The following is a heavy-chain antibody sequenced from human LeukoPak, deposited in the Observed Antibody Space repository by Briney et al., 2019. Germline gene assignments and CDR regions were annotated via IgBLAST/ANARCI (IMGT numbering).Heavy chain of an antibody. Sequence: GGSLRLSCAASGFTFSSDAMNWVRQAPGKGLGWVSGISGSGDSTYYADYVKGRFTISRDNSKITVYLQMNSLRAEDTTVYYCAKGQQQFPRSVDYWGQGNLVTVSS. CDR3: AKGQQQFPRSVDY. V-gene: IGHV3-23*01. D-gene: IGHD6-13*01. CDR1: GFTFSSDA. CDR2: ISGSGDST. J-gene: IGHJ4*02.